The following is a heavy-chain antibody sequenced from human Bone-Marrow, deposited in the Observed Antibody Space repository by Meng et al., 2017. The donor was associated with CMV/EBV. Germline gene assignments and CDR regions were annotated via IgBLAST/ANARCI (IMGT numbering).Heavy chain of an antibody. CDR2: LNPDGSAP. D-gene: IGHD3-10*01. Sequence: GESLKISCATSTFTFSSYWMHWVRQAPGKGLVWVSRLNPDGSAPYYADSVKGRFTISRYNPKNMLHLQMDRQSAEDTAVYYCARGILNRYGYWFDPWGQGTLVTVSS. J-gene: IGHJ5*02. CDR1: TFTFSSYW. CDR3: ARGILNRYGYWFDP. V-gene: IGHV3-74*01.